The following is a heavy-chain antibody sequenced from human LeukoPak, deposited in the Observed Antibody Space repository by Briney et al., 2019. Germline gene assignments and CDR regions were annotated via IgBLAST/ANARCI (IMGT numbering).Heavy chain of an antibody. J-gene: IGHJ4*02. V-gene: IGHV3-49*04. CDR3: TRVFRRDGYNSFDY. CDR2: IRSKTYRGTT. Sequence: GGSLRLSCTAPGLTFGVYEMSWVRQAPGKGLEWVGFIRSKTYRGTTEYAASVKGRFTISRDDSKSIAYLQMNSLKTEDTAVYYCTRVFRRDGYNSFDYWGQGTLVTVSS. D-gene: IGHD5-24*01. CDR1: GLTFGVYE.